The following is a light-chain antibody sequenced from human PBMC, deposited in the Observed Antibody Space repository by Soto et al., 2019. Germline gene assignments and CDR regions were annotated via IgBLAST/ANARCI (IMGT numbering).Light chain of an antibody. V-gene: IGKV3-20*01. CDR2: GAS. Sequence: EILLTQSPGTLSLSPGERATLSCRASQTVTSDYLAWYQQKPGQAPRLPIYGASDRATGIPDRFSGSGSGTDFTLTISRLEPEDFALYYCQQYATSPLTFGGGTKVDIK. CDR3: QQYATSPLT. CDR1: QTVTSDY. J-gene: IGKJ4*01.